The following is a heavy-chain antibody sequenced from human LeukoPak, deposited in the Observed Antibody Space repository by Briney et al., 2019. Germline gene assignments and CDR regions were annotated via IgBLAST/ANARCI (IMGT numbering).Heavy chain of an antibody. D-gene: IGHD3-10*01. CDR2: IYTSGST. CDR3: ARHLPEYYGSGSYTPIDP. V-gene: IGHV4-4*07. J-gene: IGHJ5*02. CDR1: GGSISSYY. Sequence: SETLSLTCTVSGGSISSYYWSWIRQPAGKGPEWIGRIYTSGSTNYNPSLKSRVTISVDTSKNQFSLKLSSVTAADTAVYYCARHLPEYYGSGSYTPIDPWGQGTLATVSS.